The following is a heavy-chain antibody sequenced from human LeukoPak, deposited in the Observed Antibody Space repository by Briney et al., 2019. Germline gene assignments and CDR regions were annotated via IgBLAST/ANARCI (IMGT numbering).Heavy chain of an antibody. CDR2: ISGSAGST. CDR3: ARNTRAYTWSAFEV. V-gene: IGHV3-23*01. D-gene: IGHD1-1*01. Sequence: GGSLRLSCAASGFTSSSYAMSWVRQATGEGLGWVSTISGSAGSTYYADSVKGRFAISRDNSKNTLYLQMNSLRAEDTAVYYCARNTRAYTWSAFEVWGQGTMVTVSS. CDR1: GFTSSSYA. J-gene: IGHJ3*01.